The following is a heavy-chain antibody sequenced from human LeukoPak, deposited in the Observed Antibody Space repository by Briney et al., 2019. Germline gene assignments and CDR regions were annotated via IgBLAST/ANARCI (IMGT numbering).Heavy chain of an antibody. D-gene: IGHD2-8*01. J-gene: IGHJ6*02. CDR2: IWYDGSNK. CDR3: TTDAPAGYCTNGVCYAYGMDV. CDR1: GFTFSSYG. Sequence: GESLRLSCAASGFTFSSYGMHWVRQAPGKGLEWVAVIWYDGSNKYYADSVKGRFTISRDNSKNTLYLQMNSLKTEDTAVYYCTTDAPAGYCTNGVCYAYGMDVWGQGTTVTVSS. V-gene: IGHV3-33*01.